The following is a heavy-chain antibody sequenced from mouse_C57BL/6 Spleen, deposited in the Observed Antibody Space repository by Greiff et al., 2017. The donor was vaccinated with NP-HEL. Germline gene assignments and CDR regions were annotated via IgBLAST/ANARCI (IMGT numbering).Heavy chain of an antibody. CDR1: GYAFSSSW. J-gene: IGHJ2*01. D-gene: IGHD1-1*01. V-gene: IGHV1-82*01. CDR3: ARWKKSYYGSRDY. Sequence: LEESGPELVKPGASVKISCKASGYAFSSSWMNWVKQRPGKGLEWIGRIYPGDGDTNYNGKFKGKATLTADKSSSTAYMQLSSLTSEDSAVYFCARWKKSYYGSRDYWGQGTTLTVSS. CDR2: IYPGDGDT.